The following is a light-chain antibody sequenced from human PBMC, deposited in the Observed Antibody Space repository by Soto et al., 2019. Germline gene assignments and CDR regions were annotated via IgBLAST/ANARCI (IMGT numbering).Light chain of an antibody. V-gene: IGKV1-5*01. CDR1: QSISSW. Sequence: DIQMSQSPSTLSASVGDRVTITCRASQSISSWLAWYQQKPGKAPKLLIYGASSLESGVPSRFSGSGSGTEFTLTISSLQSEDFAVYYCQQYSKWPLTFGGGTKVDIK. CDR3: QQYSKWPLT. J-gene: IGKJ4*01. CDR2: GAS.